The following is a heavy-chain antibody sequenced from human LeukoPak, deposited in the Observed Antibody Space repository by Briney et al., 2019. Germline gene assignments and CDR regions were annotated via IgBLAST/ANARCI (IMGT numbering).Heavy chain of an antibody. D-gene: IGHD1-26*01. Sequence: SVKVSCKASGGTFSSYAISWVRQAPGQGLEWMGGIIPFFGTANYAQKFQGRVTITADESTSTAYMELSSLRSEDTAVYYCAAQGEYLQYSGSYSSVDYWGQGTLVTVSS. CDR1: GGTFSSYA. J-gene: IGHJ4*02. CDR3: AAQGEYLQYSGSYSSVDY. CDR2: IIPFFGTA. V-gene: IGHV1-69*13.